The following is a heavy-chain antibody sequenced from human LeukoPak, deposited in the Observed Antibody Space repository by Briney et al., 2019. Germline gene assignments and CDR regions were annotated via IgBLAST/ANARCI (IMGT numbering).Heavy chain of an antibody. CDR1: GFTFSSYG. Sequence: PGGSLRLSCAASGFTFSSYGMHWVRQAPGKGLEWVAFIRYDGSNKYYADSVKGRFTISRDNSKNTLYLQMNSLRAEDTAVYYCAKSSYYYYGSSGGKLNDYWGQGTLVTVSS. J-gene: IGHJ4*02. D-gene: IGHD3-22*01. V-gene: IGHV3-30*02. CDR3: AKSSYYYYGSSGGKLNDY. CDR2: IRYDGSNK.